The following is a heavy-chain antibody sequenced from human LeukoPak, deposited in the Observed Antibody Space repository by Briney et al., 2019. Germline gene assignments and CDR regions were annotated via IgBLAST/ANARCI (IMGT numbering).Heavy chain of an antibody. Sequence: SQTLSLTCTVSGGSISSGGYYWSWIRQHPGKGLEWIGYIYYSGSTYYNPSLKSRVTISVDTSKNQFSLKLSSVTAADTAVYYCARGAMVRGVRADYYYGMDVWGQGTTVTVSS. CDR1: GGSISSGGYY. V-gene: IGHV4-31*03. D-gene: IGHD3-10*01. CDR2: IYYSGST. J-gene: IGHJ6*02. CDR3: ARGAMVRGVRADYYYGMDV.